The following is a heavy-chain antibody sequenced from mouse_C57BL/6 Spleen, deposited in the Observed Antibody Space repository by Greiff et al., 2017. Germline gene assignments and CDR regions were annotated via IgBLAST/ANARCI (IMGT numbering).Heavy chain of an antibody. CDR3: AREASWSGFAY. CDR1: GFTFSDYG. D-gene: IGHD6-1*01. J-gene: IGHJ3*01. Sequence: DVKLVESGGGLVKPGGSLKLSCAASGFTFSDYGMHWVRQAPEKGLEWVAYISSGSGTIYYADTVKGRFTISRDNAKNTRFLQMTNLRSEDTAMCYCAREASWSGFAYWGQGTLVTVSA. CDR2: ISSGSGTI. V-gene: IGHV5-17*01.